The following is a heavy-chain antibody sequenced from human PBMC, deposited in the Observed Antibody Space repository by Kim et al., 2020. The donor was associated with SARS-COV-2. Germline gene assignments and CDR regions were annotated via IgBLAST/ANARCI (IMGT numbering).Heavy chain of an antibody. D-gene: IGHD3-16*01. J-gene: IGHJ3*02. CDR2: T. V-gene: IGHV3-11*05. Sequence: TNYADSVKGRFTISRDNAKNSLYLQMNSLRAEDTAVYYCARGGSSFAFDIWGQGTMVTVSS. CDR3: ARGGSSFAFDI.